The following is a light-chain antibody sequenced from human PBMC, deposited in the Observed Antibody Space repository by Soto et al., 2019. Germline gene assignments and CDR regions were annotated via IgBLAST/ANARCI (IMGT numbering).Light chain of an antibody. Sequence: QSALTQPASVSGSPGQSITISCTGTSSDVGAYKYVSWYQQHPGKAPKLMIYEVSNRPSGVSNRFSGFKSGNTASLTISGLQAEDEADYYCSSYTSSSTLVVFGGGTKLTVL. V-gene: IGLV2-14*01. CDR1: SSDVGAYKY. J-gene: IGLJ2*01. CDR3: SSYTSSSTLVV. CDR2: EVS.